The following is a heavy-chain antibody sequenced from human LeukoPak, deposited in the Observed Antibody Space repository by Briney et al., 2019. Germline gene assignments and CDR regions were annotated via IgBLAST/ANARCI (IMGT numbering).Heavy chain of an antibody. Sequence: PWGSLRLSCAASGFTVSSNYMNWVRQAPGKGLEWVSYISSSGSTIYYADSVKGRFTISRDNAKNSLYLQMNSLRAEDTAVYYCAELGITMIGGVWGKGTTVTISS. CDR1: GFTVSSNY. V-gene: IGHV3-48*03. J-gene: IGHJ6*04. CDR2: ISSSGSTI. D-gene: IGHD3-10*02. CDR3: AELGITMIGGV.